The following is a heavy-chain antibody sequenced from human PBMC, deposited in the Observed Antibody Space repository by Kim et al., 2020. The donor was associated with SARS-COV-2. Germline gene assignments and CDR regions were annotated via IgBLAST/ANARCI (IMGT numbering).Heavy chain of an antibody. CDR2: ISSSSSYI. CDR3: AGTLEASDYYDSSGYPSY. CDR1: GFTFSSYS. Sequence: GGSLRLSCAASGFTFSSYSMNWVRQAPGKGLEWVSSISSSSSYIYYADSVKGRFTISRDNAKNSLYLQMNSLRAEDTAVYYCAGTLEASDYYDSSGYPSYWGQGTLVTVSS. J-gene: IGHJ4*02. D-gene: IGHD3-22*01. V-gene: IGHV3-21*01.